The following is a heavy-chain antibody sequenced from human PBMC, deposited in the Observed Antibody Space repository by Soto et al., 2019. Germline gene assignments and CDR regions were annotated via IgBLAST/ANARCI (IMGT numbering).Heavy chain of an antibody. V-gene: IGHV1-69*13. J-gene: IGHJ6*02. Sequence: ASVKVSCKASGGTFSSYAISWVRQAPGQGLEWMGGIIPIFGTASYAQKFQGRVTITADESTSTAYMELSSLRSEDTAVYYCARNYDFWSGYWGGMDVWGQGTTVTVS. CDR3: ARNYDFWSGYWGGMDV. D-gene: IGHD3-3*01. CDR1: GGTFSSYA. CDR2: IIPIFGTA.